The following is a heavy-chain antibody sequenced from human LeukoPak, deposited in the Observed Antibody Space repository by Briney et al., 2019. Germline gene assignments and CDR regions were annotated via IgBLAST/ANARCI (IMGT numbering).Heavy chain of an antibody. CDR2: ISAYNGNT. CDR3: AKDFMVRGVNTDY. CDR1: GYTFTSYG. J-gene: IGHJ4*02. Sequence: GASVKVSCKASGYTFTSYGISWVRQAPGQGLEWMGWISAYNGNTNYAQKLQGRVTTTTDTSTSTAYMELRSLRSDGTAVYYCAKDFMVRGVNTDYWGQGTLVTVSS. D-gene: IGHD3-10*01. V-gene: IGHV1-18*04.